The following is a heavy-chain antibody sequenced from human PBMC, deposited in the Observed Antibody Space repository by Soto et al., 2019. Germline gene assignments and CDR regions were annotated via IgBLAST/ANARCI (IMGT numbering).Heavy chain of an antibody. V-gene: IGHV4-61*01. CDR2: IYYSGST. D-gene: IGHD2-15*01. CDR1: GGSVSSGSYY. J-gene: IGHJ4*02. CDR3: ARGVVVAATPFDY. Sequence: QVQLQESGPGLVKPSETLSLTCTVSGGSVSSGSYYWSWIRQPPGKGLEWIGYIYYSGSTNYNPSLKSRGSISVDTSKNQFSLKLSSVTAADTAVYYCARGVVVAATPFDYWGQGTLVTVSS.